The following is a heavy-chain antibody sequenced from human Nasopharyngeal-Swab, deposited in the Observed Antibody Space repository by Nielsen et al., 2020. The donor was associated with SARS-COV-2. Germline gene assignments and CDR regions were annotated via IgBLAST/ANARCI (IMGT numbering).Heavy chain of an antibody. D-gene: IGHD4-17*01. V-gene: IGHV4-39*01. Sequence: WIRQPPGKGLEWIGSIYYRGSTYYNPSLKSRVTISVDTSKNQFSLKLSSVTAADTAVYYCARHGTTVTRNYAFDIWGQGTTVTVSS. J-gene: IGHJ3*02. CDR2: IYYRGST. CDR3: ARHGTTVTRNYAFDI.